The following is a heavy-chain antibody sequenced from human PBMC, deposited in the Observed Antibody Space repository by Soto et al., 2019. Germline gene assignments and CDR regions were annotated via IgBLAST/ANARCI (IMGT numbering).Heavy chain of an antibody. CDR3: AKDLGYCSGGSCLRFDY. D-gene: IGHD2-15*01. J-gene: IGHJ4*02. CDR1: GFTFSSYA. Sequence: EVQLLESGGGLVQPGGSLRLSCAASGFTFSSYAMTWVRQAPGKGLEWVSAISGSGSSTYYADSLKGRFTISRDNSKNTQYLQMRRLRAKDTALYYCAKDLGYCSGGSCLRFDYWGQGTLVTVSS. V-gene: IGHV3-23*01. CDR2: ISGSGSST.